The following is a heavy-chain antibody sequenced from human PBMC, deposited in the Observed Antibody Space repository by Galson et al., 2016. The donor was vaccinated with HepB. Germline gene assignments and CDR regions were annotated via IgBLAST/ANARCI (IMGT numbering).Heavy chain of an antibody. D-gene: IGHD3-3*01. CDR3: ARAAASSIFGVVVRNFDY. CDR1: GNAFTGHL. Sequence: SVKVSCKASGNAFTGHLIHWVRQAPGQRPEWMGWINPGAGNSKYSLSFQGRVTITNDTSASTAYMELTSLTSEDTAVYFCARAAASSIFGVVVRNFDYWGQGTLVTVSS. J-gene: IGHJ4*02. CDR2: INPGAGNS. V-gene: IGHV1-3*01.